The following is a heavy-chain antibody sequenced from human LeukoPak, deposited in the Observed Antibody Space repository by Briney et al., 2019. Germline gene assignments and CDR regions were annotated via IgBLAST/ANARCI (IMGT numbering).Heavy chain of an antibody. Sequence: GESLKISCKGSGYSFTSYWIGWVRQMPGKGLEWMGIIYPGDSDTRYSPSFQGQVTISADKSISTAYLQWSSLKASDTAMYYCARLSAYCSGGSCYRVPFDYWGQGTLVTVSS. CDR1: GYSFTSYW. CDR2: IYPGDSDT. D-gene: IGHD2-15*01. V-gene: IGHV5-51*01. CDR3: ARLSAYCSGGSCYRVPFDY. J-gene: IGHJ4*02.